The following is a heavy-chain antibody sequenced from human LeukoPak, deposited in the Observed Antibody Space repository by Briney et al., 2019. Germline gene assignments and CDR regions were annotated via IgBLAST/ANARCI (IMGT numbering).Heavy chain of an antibody. CDR3: AREVHVAAAGTLPLPYYYFDY. J-gene: IGHJ4*02. V-gene: IGHV4-34*01. Sequence: PSETLSLTCAVYGGSFSGYYWSWIRQPPGKGLEWIGEINHSGSTNYNPSLKSRVTMSVDTSKNQFSLKLSSVTAADTAVYYCAREVHVAAAGTLPLPYYYFDYWGQGTLVTVSS. D-gene: IGHD6-13*01. CDR1: GGSFSGYY. CDR2: INHSGST.